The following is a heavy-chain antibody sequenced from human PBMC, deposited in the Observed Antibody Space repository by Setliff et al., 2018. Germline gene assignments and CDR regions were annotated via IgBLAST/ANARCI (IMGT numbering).Heavy chain of an antibody. V-gene: IGHV4-34*01. J-gene: IGHJ4*02. D-gene: IGHD3-10*01. CDR1: GASINSHY. CDR2: ISHTGST. Sequence: LSLTCTVSGASINSHYWSWIRQSPGKGLEWIGEISHTGSTNYNPSLKSQVTISVDTSKNQFSLKLSSVTAADTAVFFCARGQNSYHPGSWGPLYDHWGQGTQVTVSS. CDR3: ARGQNSYHPGSWGPLYDH.